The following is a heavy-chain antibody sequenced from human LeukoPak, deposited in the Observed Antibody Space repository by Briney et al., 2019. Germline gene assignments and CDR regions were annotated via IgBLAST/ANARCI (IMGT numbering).Heavy chain of an antibody. D-gene: IGHD3-9*01. Sequence: SETLSLTCTVSGGSISNYHWSWIRQSPGKGLEWIGYIYYSGDTNYNPSLKSRLTISLDTSKNQVSLRLSSVTAADTAVYYCARAWFFDREYYYGMDVWGQGTTVTVSS. CDR2: IYYSGDT. V-gene: IGHV4-59*08. J-gene: IGHJ6*02. CDR3: ARAWFFDREYYYGMDV. CDR1: GGSISNYH.